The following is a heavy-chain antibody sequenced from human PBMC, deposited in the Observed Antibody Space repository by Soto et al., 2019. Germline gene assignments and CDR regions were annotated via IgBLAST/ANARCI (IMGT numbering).Heavy chain of an antibody. D-gene: IGHD5-12*01. Sequence: PRGSLRLSCAASGFTFSSYGMHWVRQAPGKGLEWVAVISYDGSNKYYADSVKGRFTISRDNSKNTLYLQMNSLRVEDTAVYYTLSGTSPSSPCAQGPLATVS. CDR2: ISYDGSNK. CDR1: GFTFSSYG. V-gene: IGHV3-30*03. CDR3: LSGTSPSSP. J-gene: IGHJ5*02.